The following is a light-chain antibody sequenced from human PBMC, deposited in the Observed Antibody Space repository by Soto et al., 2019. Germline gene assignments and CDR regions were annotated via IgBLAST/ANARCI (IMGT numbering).Light chain of an antibody. J-gene: IGKJ1*01. Sequence: IQMTQSPSSLSASVGVGFPTTSRASTDIATFSSWNHKNPGKVPPLLIYAASTLQSGVPSRFSGIASGTDFTLTLSSLQPEDVATYYCQRYNSPPRTFGQGTKVEI. V-gene: IGKV1-27*01. CDR3: QRYNSPPRT. CDR2: AAS. CDR1: TDIATF.